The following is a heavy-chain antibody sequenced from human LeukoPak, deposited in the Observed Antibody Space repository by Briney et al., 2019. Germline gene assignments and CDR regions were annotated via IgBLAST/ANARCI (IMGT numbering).Heavy chain of an antibody. CDR2: ISAYNGNT. J-gene: IGHJ6*04. Sequence: ASVKVSCKASGYTFTSYGISWVRQAPGQGLEWMGWISAYNGNTNYAQKLQGRVTMTTDTSTSTAYMELRSLRSDDTAVYYCARADIAVLPPANYSYSRMAAWGKGTTVT. CDR1: GYTFTSYG. CDR3: ARADIAVLPPANYSYSRMAA. D-gene: IGHD2-2*01. V-gene: IGHV1-18*04.